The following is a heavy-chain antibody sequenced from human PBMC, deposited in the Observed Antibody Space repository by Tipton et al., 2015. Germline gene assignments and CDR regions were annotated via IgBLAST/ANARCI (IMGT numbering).Heavy chain of an antibody. CDR1: SDSISKYY. V-gene: IGHV4-59*01. D-gene: IGHD3-22*01. CDR3: ARASIIQGYYHDSSRYYLFNS. Sequence: LRLSCSVSSDSISKYYWSWIRQPPGKELEWIGYIQYSGSTNYNPSLKSRVTISVDTSKTQFSLKMSSVTASDTAVYYCARASIIQGYYHDSSRYYLFNSWGQGTLVTVSS. CDR2: IQYSGST. J-gene: IGHJ1*01.